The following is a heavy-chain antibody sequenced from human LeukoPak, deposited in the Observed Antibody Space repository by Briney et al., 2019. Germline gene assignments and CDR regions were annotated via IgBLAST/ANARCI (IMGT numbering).Heavy chain of an antibody. V-gene: IGHV4-34*01. Sequence: GSLRLSCAASGFTFSTYNMNWVRRTPGKGLEWIGEINHSGSTNYNPSLKSRVTISVDTSKNQFSLKLSSVTAADTAVYYCARGLNRELDYWGQGTLVTVSS. D-gene: IGHD1-14*01. CDR3: ARGLNRELDY. CDR2: INHSGST. CDR1: GFTFSTYN. J-gene: IGHJ4*02.